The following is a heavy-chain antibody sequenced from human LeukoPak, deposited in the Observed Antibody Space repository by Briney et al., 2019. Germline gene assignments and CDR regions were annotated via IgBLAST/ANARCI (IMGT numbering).Heavy chain of an antibody. V-gene: IGHV1-18*01. CDR1: GYMFTSYA. J-gene: IGHJ4*02. CDR2: ISAFTGNT. CDR3: ARHPYYDSRGYYAY. Sequence: ASVKVSCKSSGYMFTSYAISWVRQAPGQGIEWMGWISAFTGNTNYAQKVQGRVTITTDTSTTTAYMELRSLRSDDTAVYYCARHPYYDSRGYYAYWGQGSLVTVSS. D-gene: IGHD3-22*01.